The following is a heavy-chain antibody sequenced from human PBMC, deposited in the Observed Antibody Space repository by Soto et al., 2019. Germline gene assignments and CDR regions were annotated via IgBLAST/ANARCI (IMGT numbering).Heavy chain of an antibody. CDR1: GGSISSGGYY. V-gene: IGHV4-61*08. Sequence: SETLSLTCTVSGGSISSGGYYWSWIRQHPGKGLEWIGYIYYSGSTNYNPSLKSRVTISVDTSKNQFSLKLSSVTAADTAVYYCAKSNTSSSSSGYYYYMDVCGKGTTVTVSS. D-gene: IGHD6-6*01. CDR2: IYYSGST. CDR3: AKSNTSSSSSGYYYYMDV. J-gene: IGHJ6*03.